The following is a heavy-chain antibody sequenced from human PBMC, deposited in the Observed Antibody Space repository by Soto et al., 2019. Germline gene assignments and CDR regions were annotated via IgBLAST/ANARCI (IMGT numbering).Heavy chain of an antibody. V-gene: IGHV3-48*01. J-gene: IGHJ6*03. Sequence: GGSLKLSCAAPGFTFSSYVMTWVRQAPGKGLEWVSDISSSSSTIYYADSVKGRFTISRDNAKNSLYLQMNSLRAEDTAVYYCARDHGQRDFWSGYSSYYYYYYMDVWGKGTTVTVSS. D-gene: IGHD3-3*01. CDR2: ISSSSSTI. CDR3: ARDHGQRDFWSGYSSYYYYYYMDV. CDR1: GFTFSSYV.